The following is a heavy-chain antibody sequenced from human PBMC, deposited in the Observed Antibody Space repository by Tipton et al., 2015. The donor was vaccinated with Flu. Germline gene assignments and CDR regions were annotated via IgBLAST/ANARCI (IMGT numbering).Heavy chain of an antibody. CDR3: ARDHRVRGINWFDP. D-gene: IGHD3-10*01. J-gene: IGHJ5*02. CDR1: NDSVSSSSYY. CDR2: IHASGST. V-gene: IGHV4-61*02. Sequence: TLSLTCTVSNDSVSSSSYYWSWIRQPAGKGLEWIGRIHASGSTRYNPSLKNRVSISLDMSKNQFSLKLTSVAAADTAVYYCARDHRVRGINWFDPWGRGTLVTVSS.